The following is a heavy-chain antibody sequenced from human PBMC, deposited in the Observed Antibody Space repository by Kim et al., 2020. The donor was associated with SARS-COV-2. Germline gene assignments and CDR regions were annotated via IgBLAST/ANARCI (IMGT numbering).Heavy chain of an antibody. D-gene: IGHD6-13*01. Sequence: ASVKVSCKASGYTFTSYYMHWVRQAPGQGLEWMGIINPSGGSTSYAQKFQGRVTMTRDTSTSTVYMELSSLRSEDTAVYYCAREEQQLVGGDYYYGMDVWGQGTTVTVSS. CDR3: AREEQQLVGGDYYYGMDV. CDR1: GYTFTSYY. CDR2: INPSGGST. V-gene: IGHV1-46*01. J-gene: IGHJ6*02.